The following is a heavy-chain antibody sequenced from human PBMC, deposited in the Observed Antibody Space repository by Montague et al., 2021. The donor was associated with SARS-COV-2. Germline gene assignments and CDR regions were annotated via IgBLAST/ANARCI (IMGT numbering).Heavy chain of an antibody. V-gene: IGHV4-61*02. Sequence: TLSLTCTVSGASVTTGPYYWSWIRQPAGKGLEWIGRVYPSGNTNYNPSLRSRVSMSVDMSKNQISLKLSSVTAADTAVYYCARVRGAALYFGEVGYYGMVVWGQGTTVTVSS. D-gene: IGHD3-10*01. CDR3: ARVRGAALYFGEVGYYGMVV. CDR2: VYPSGNT. CDR1: GASVTTGPYY. J-gene: IGHJ6*02.